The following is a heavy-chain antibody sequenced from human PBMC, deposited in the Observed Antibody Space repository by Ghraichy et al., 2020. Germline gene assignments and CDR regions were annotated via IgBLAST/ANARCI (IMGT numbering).Heavy chain of an antibody. CDR3: AKEVYIAAGERAPLLDY. Sequence: GGSLRLSCAASGFTFSSYAMSWVRQAPGKGLEWVSAISGSGGSTYYADSVKGRFTISRDNSKNTLYLQMNSLRAEDTAVYYCAKEVYIAAGERAPLLDYWGQGTLVTVSS. CDR1: GFTFSSYA. V-gene: IGHV3-23*01. D-gene: IGHD6-25*01. CDR2: ISGSGGST. J-gene: IGHJ4*02.